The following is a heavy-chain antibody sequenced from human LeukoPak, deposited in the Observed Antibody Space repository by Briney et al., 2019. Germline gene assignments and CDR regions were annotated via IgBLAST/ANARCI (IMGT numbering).Heavy chain of an antibody. Sequence: SETLSLTCAVYGGSFSGYYWSWIRQPPGKGLEWIGEINHSGSTNYNPSLKSRVTISVDTSKNQFSLKLSSVTAADTAVYYCARARVYSGYFDYWGQRTLVTDSS. D-gene: IGHD3-9*01. CDR3: ARARVYSGYFDY. CDR2: INHSGST. CDR1: GGSFSGYY. J-gene: IGHJ4*02. V-gene: IGHV4-34*01.